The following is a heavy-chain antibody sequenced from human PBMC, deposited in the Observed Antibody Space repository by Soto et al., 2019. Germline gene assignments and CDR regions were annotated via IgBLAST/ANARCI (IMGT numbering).Heavy chain of an antibody. D-gene: IGHD3-9*01. CDR2: INPNSGAT. J-gene: IGHJ3*02. Sequence: ASVKISCKASGYTFIGYYMHWVLQAPGQGLEWLGWINPNSGATIYAQKFQGRVTMTRDTSINTAYMELSRLRSDDTAVYYCARDSYYDILAGYSRNAFDIWGQGTMVTVSS. V-gene: IGHV1-2*02. CDR3: ARDSYYDILAGYSRNAFDI. CDR1: GYTFIGYY.